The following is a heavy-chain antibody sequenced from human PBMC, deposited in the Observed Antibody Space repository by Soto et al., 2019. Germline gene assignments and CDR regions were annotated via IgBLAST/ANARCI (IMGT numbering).Heavy chain of an antibody. V-gene: IGHV3-30-3*01. Sequence: QVQLVESGGGVVQPGRSLRLSCAASGFTLSSYVMHWVRQAPGKGLEWVAVISYDGNNKYYADSVKGRFTISRDNSKNTLYLQMNSLRAEATAVYYCARDLYGSGSSDYWGQGTLVTVSS. CDR2: ISYDGNNK. CDR3: ARDLYGSGSSDY. J-gene: IGHJ4*02. D-gene: IGHD1-26*01. CDR1: GFTLSSYV.